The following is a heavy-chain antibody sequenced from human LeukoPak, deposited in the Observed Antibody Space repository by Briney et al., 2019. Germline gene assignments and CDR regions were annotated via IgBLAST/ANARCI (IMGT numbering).Heavy chain of an antibody. CDR1: GFTFSSYE. CDR2: ISSSGSTI. J-gene: IGHJ6*03. CDR3: AKGSYYCSSSSCPQYYYYMDV. V-gene: IGHV3-48*03. Sequence: GGSLRLSCAASGFTFSSYEMNWVRQAPGKGLEWVSYISSSGSTIYYADSVKGRFTISRDNAKNTLYLQMSSLRAEDTAVYYCAKGSYYCSSSSCPQYYYYMDVWGKGTTVTVSS. D-gene: IGHD2-2*01.